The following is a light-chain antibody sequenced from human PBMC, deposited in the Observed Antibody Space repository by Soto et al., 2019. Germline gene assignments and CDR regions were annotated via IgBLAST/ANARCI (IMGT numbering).Light chain of an antibody. V-gene: IGKV2-30*02. CDR2: KVS. Sequence: DVVMTQSPLSLPVTLGQPASISCRSSQSLVHSDGHIYLHWFQQRPGQSPRRLIYKVSDRDSGVPDRFSGSGSETDFTLKISRVEAEDVGVYYCMQGTLWPPAFGGGTKVEIK. CDR1: QSLVHSDGHIY. CDR3: MQGTLWPPA. J-gene: IGKJ4*01.